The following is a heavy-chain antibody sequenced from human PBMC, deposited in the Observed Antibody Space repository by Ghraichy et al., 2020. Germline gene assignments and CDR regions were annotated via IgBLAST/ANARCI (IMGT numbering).Heavy chain of an antibody. CDR3: AGARGGAIDY. CDR1: GDSVSSKSAA. D-gene: IGHD1-26*01. Sequence: TLSLTCAISGDSVSSKSAAWNWIRQSPSRGLEWLGRTYYRSTWYNDYAVSVKSRIIINPDTSRNQFSLQLNSVTPEDTAVYYCAGARGGAIDYWGQGTLVTVSS. J-gene: IGHJ4*02. CDR2: TYYRSTWYN. V-gene: IGHV6-1*01.